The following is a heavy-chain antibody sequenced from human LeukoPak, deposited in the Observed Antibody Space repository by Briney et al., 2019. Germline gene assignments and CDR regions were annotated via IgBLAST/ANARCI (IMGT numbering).Heavy chain of an antibody. Sequence: ASVKVSCKVSGYTFTDYYMHWVQQAPGKGLEWMGLLDPEDGETRCAEKFQGRVTITADTSTDTAYMELSSLRSEDTAVYYCATVPRGVDWAYYFDYGGQGTLVTVSS. CDR1: GYTFTDYY. CDR2: LDPEDGET. V-gene: IGHV1-69-2*01. D-gene: IGHD3/OR15-3a*01. CDR3: ATVPRGVDWAYYFDY. J-gene: IGHJ4*02.